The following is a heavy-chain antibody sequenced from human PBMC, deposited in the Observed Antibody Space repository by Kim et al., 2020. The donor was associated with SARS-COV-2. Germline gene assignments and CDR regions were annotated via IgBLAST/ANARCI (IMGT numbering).Heavy chain of an antibody. CDR3: ARDLATNQGGYANYGMDV. J-gene: IGHJ6*02. V-gene: IGHV3-66*01. Sequence: KGRFTISRDNSKNTLYLQMNSLRAEDTAVYYCARDLATNQGGYANYGMDVWGQGTTVTVSS. D-gene: IGHD1-1*01.